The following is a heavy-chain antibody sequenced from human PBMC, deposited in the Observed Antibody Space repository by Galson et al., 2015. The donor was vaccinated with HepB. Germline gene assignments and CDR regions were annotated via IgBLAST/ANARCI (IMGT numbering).Heavy chain of an antibody. D-gene: IGHD2-2*01. CDR1: GFTFSSYG. V-gene: IGHV3-30*18. CDR3: AKDRLPYCSSTSCRIPDI. J-gene: IGHJ3*02. Sequence: SLRLSCADSGFTFSSYGLHWVRQAQGKGLEWVAVISYDGSNKYYADSVKARFTNSRDNSKNTLYLQMNSMRAEDKAVYYCAKDRLPYCSSTSCRIPDIWVQGTMVTVSS. CDR2: ISYDGSNK.